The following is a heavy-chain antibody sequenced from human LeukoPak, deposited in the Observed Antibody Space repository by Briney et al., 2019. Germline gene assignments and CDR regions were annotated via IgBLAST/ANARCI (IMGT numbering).Heavy chain of an antibody. D-gene: IGHD4-11*01. J-gene: IGHJ4*01. V-gene: IGHV3-23*01. Sequence: GGSLRLSCAASAFTFTDYAMSGVRRAPGKGLEWVSSIRGRAGSTFYEHSVKRRFNLSRDNPRRTLYLHMRNLRVDHTAVYHCARPTTINTEAFGYWGHGTLVTVSS. CDR2: IRGRAGST. CDR1: AFTFTDYA. CDR3: ARPTTINTEAFGY.